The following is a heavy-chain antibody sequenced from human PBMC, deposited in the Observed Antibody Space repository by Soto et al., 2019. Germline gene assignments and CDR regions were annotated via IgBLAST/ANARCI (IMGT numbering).Heavy chain of an antibody. D-gene: IGHD1-20*01. CDR2: IYYSGST. CDR1: GGSISSYY. Sequence: SETLSLTCTVSGGSISSYYWSWIRQPPGKGLEWIGYIYYSGSTNYNPSLKSRVTISVDTSKNQFSLKLSSVTAADTAVYYCARLQTYNWNVYAFDIWGQGTMVTVSS. CDR3: ARLQTYNWNVYAFDI. J-gene: IGHJ3*02. V-gene: IGHV4-59*08.